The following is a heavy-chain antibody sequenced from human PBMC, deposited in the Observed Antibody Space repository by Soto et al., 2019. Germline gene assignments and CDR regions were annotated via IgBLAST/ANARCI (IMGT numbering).Heavy chain of an antibody. D-gene: IGHD6-19*01. CDR1: GFTFSSYG. CDR3: AKDSSGWYPSYHPLTY. J-gene: IGHJ4*02. Sequence: GGSLRLSCAASGFTFSSYGMHWVRQAPGKGLEWVAVISYDGSNKYYADSVKGRFTISRDNSKNTLYLQMNSLRAEDTAVYYWAKDSSGWYPSYHPLTYWGQGTLVTVSS. CDR2: ISYDGSNK. V-gene: IGHV3-30*18.